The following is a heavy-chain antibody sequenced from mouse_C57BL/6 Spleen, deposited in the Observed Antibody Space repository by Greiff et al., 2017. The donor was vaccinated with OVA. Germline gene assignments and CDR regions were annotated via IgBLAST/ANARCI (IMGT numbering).Heavy chain of an antibody. CDR2: ISSGSSTI. J-gene: IGHJ4*01. V-gene: IGHV5-17*01. Sequence: EVKLVESGGGLVKPGGSLKLSCAASGFTFSDYGMHWVRQAPEKGLEWVAYISSGSSTIYYADTVKGRFTISRDNAKNTLFLQMTSLRSEDTAMYYCARTIYGNYDAMDYWGQGTSVTVSS. CDR1: GFTFSDYG. CDR3: ARTIYGNYDAMDY. D-gene: IGHD2-1*01.